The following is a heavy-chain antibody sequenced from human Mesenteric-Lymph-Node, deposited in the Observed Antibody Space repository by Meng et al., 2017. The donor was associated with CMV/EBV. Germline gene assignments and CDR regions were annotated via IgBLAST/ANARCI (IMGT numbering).Heavy chain of an antibody. CDR3: ARDPAFGALDY. CDR1: GFSFSTYG. D-gene: IGHD1-26*01. V-gene: IGHV3-7*01. Sequence: GESLKISCAASGFSFSTYGMHWVRQAPGKGLEWVAELNPDGSAKFYVESVKGRFTISRDNAKNSLYLQMDSLRAEDTAVYYCARDPAFGALDYWGQGTLVTVSS. CDR2: LNPDGSAK. J-gene: IGHJ4*02.